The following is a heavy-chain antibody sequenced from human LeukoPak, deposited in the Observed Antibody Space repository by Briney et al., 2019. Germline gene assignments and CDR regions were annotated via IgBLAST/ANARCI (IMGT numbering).Heavy chain of an antibody. CDR2: TYNGGTT. CDR3: AGGGEAARSLVY. CDR1: GVTRYY. V-gene: IGHV3-66*02. J-gene: IGHJ4*02. D-gene: IGHD6-6*01. Sequence: GGCLRLSCAASGVTRYYMTWVGQAGGKRVGGVSVTYNGGTTYYEDSVKGRFTTSRDNPKTTLFVYLQMNSLTTDDTALYYCAGGGEAARSLVYWGQGALVTVSS.